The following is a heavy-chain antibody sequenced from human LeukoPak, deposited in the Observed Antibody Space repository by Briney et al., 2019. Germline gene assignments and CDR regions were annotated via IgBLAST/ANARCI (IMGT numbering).Heavy chain of an antibody. V-gene: IGHV3-21*05. CDR2: ISSSSSYI. J-gene: IGHJ6*03. Sequence: GGSLRLSCAASGFTFSSYSLNWVRQAPGKGLEWVSYISSSSSYIYYADSVKGRFTISRDNAKNSLYLQMNSLRAEDTAVYYCARSHIVVVPAAPMDYYYMDVWGKGTTVTVSS. CDR1: GFTFSSYS. CDR3: ARSHIVVVPAAPMDYYYMDV. D-gene: IGHD2-2*01.